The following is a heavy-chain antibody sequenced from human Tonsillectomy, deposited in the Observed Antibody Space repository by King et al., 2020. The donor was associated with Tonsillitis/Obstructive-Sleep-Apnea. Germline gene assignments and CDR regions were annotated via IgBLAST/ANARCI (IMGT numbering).Heavy chain of an antibody. Sequence: VQLVESGAEVKKPGESLKISCKGSGYSFASYWIGWVRQMPGKGLEWMGNIYPGDSDTRYSPSFQGQVTISADKSINTAYLQWSSRKASDTAMYYCARQGGTMVQGDVAGDYWGQGTLVTVSS. V-gene: IGHV5-51*01. CDR1: GYSFASYW. D-gene: IGHD3-10*01. CDR3: ARQGGTMVQGDVAGDY. CDR2: IYPGDSDT. J-gene: IGHJ4*02.